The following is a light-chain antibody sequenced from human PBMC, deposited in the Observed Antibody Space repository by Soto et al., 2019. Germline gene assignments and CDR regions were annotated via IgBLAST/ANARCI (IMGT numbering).Light chain of an antibody. CDR3: QQYDSSPRT. J-gene: IGKJ1*01. CDR1: QRVSSNF. Sequence: ENVVTQSPGTLSLSPGERATLSCRASQRVSSNFLAWYQQKPGQAPRLLIYGASNRATGIPDRFSGSGSGTDFTLTISRLEPEDFAVYYCQQYDSSPRTFGQGTKVDIK. V-gene: IGKV3-20*01. CDR2: GAS.